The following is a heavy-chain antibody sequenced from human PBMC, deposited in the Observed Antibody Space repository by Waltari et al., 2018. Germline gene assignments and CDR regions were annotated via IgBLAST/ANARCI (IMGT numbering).Heavy chain of an antibody. CDR1: GGSISSSPYY. V-gene: IGHV4-39*01. CDR3: ARQGYFDWVSHSYYFYMDV. Sequence: QVQLQESGPGLVKPSEPLSLTCTVSGGSISSSPYYWGWIRQPPGKGLEWIGNIYFSGSTYYNPSLKSRVTISMDTSKNQFSLKLSSLTAADTAVYYCARQGYFDWVSHSYYFYMDVWGKGSTVRVSS. CDR2: IYFSGST. J-gene: IGHJ6*03. D-gene: IGHD3-9*01.